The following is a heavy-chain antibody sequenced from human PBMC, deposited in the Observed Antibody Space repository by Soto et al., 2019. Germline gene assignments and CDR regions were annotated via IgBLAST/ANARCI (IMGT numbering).Heavy chain of an antibody. V-gene: IGHV4-4*07. Sequence: PSGTLSLTCEFPGGSITSYYWIWIRTPAGKGLEWIGRIYTSGSTNYNPSLKSRVTMSVDTSKNQFSLKLSSVTAADTAVYYCARSAPGEFWFAPWGQGTLVTVSS. CDR1: GGSITSYY. CDR2: IYTSGST. CDR3: ARSAPGEFWFAP. J-gene: IGHJ5*02. D-gene: IGHD4-17*01.